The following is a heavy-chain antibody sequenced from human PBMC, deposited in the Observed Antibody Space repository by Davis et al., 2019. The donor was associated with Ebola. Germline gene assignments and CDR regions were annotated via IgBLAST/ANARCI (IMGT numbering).Heavy chain of an antibody. D-gene: IGHD6-13*01. J-gene: IGHJ4*02. CDR2: IYSSGNT. CDR1: GGSISNYY. Sequence: MPGGSLRLSCTVSGGSISNYYWSWIRQPPGKGLEWIGYIYSSGNTNSNPSLKSRVTISVDTSKNQFSLKLSSVTAADTAVYYCARLSRAAAALPFDYWGQGTLVTVSS. V-gene: IGHV4-59*08. CDR3: ARLSRAAAALPFDY.